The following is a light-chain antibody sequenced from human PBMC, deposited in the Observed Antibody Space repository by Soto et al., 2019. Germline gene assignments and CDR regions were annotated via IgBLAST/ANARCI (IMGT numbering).Light chain of an antibody. CDR3: SSYTAITTTRA. V-gene: IGLV2-14*03. CDR2: DVS. Sequence: QSALTQPACVSGSPGQSITISCTVTSSVVGGYNYVSWYQQHPGKAPQLMIYDVSSRPSGVSRRFSGSKFGNTASLTISGLHAEDEAYYFCSSYTAITTTRAFGGGTKLTVL. CDR1: SSVVGGYNY. J-gene: IGLJ2*01.